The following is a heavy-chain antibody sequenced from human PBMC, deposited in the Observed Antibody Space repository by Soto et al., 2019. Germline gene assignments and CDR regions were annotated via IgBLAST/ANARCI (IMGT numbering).Heavy chain of an antibody. CDR2: IYYSGST. V-gene: IGHV4-59*01. Sequence: SETLSLTCTVSGGSISSYYWSWIRQPPGTGLEWIGYIYYSGSTNYNPSLKSRVTISVDTSKNQFSLKLSSVTAADTAVYYCARLMGTYCSGGSCYLEPNWFDPWGQGTLVTVSS. CDR3: ARLMGTYCSGGSCYLEPNWFDP. J-gene: IGHJ5*02. CDR1: GGSISSYY. D-gene: IGHD2-15*01.